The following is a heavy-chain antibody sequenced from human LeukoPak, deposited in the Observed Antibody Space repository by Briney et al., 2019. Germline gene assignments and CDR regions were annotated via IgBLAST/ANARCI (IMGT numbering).Heavy chain of an antibody. CDR1: GFTFNTYT. CDR2: IKSKKNGGTA. Sequence: PGGSLRLSCAASGFTFNTYTMNWVRQAPGKGLEWVGRIKSKKNGGTADHAAPVKGRFTMSRDDPKGTLYLQMNSLQTDDTAVYYCTTGWTSTAHDGYWGQGTLVTVSS. D-gene: IGHD3/OR15-3a*01. J-gene: IGHJ4*02. V-gene: IGHV3-15*07. CDR3: TTGWTSTAHDGY.